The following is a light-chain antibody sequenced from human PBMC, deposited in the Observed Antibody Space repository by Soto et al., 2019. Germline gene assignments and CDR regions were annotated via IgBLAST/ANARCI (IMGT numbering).Light chain of an antibody. Sequence: DIVMTQSPLSLPVTPGEPASISCRSSQSLLHSNGYSYLDWYLQKPGQSPQLLIYLGSNRASGVPDRFSGSGSGTDFTLKISRVEAEDVGIYYCMQGLQTPPIFGGGTKVDIK. CDR2: LGS. CDR3: MQGLQTPPI. J-gene: IGKJ4*01. CDR1: QSLLHSNGYSY. V-gene: IGKV2-28*01.